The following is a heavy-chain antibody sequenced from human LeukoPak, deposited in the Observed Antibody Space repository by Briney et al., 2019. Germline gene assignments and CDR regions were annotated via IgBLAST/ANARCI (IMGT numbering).Heavy chain of an antibody. D-gene: IGHD1-26*01. V-gene: IGHV3-66*01. CDR2: IYSSGST. Sequence: GGSLRLSCAPSGFTVSSSYMSWVRQAPGKGLEWVSIIYSSGSTYYADSVKGRFTISRDNSKNPLYLQMNSLRAEDTGLYYCAGRAAKCGMDVWGQGTTVTVSS. J-gene: IGHJ6*02. CDR3: AGRAAKCGMDV. CDR1: GFTVSSSY.